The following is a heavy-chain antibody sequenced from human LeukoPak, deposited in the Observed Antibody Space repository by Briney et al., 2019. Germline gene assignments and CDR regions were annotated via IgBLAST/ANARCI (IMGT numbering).Heavy chain of an antibody. CDR3: ARGRQDVTMIVVVMTAVSYYLDV. J-gene: IGHJ6*03. CDR2: MNPSGST. V-gene: IGHV4-34*01. Sequence: PSETLSLTCAVYGGSFSGYYWTWIRQTPEKVLEWIGEMNPSGSTNYNPSLKSRVTISVDTSKNQFSLELSSVTAADTAVYYCARGRQDVTMIVVVMTAVSYYLDVWGKGTTVTVS. CDR1: GGSFSGYY. D-gene: IGHD3-22*01.